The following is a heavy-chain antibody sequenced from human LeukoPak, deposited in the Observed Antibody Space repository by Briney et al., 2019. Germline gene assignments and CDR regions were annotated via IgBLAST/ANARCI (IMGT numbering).Heavy chain of an antibody. CDR3: ARAGYCSSTSCYTSFDY. V-gene: IGHV4-38-2*02. J-gene: IGHJ4*02. CDR1: GYSISSGYY. Sequence: SETLSLTCTVSGYSISSGYYWGWIRQPPGKGLEWIGSIYHSGSTYYNPSLKSRVTISVDTSKNQFSLKLSSVTAADTAVYYCARAGYCSSTSCYTSFDYWGQGTLVTVSS. D-gene: IGHD2-2*02. CDR2: IYHSGST.